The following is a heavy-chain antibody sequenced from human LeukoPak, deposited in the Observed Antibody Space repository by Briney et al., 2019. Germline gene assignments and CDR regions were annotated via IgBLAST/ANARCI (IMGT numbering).Heavy chain of an antibody. D-gene: IGHD4-11*01. V-gene: IGHV1-69*06. CDR2: IIPIFGTA. CDR3: AREDTTVMGFGFDP. Sequence: SVKVSCKASGGTFSSYAISWVRQAPGQGLEWMGRIIPIFGTANYAQKFQGRVTITADKSASTAYMQLSSLRSEDTAVYYCAREDTTVMGFGFDPWGQGTLVTVSS. CDR1: GGTFSSYA. J-gene: IGHJ5*02.